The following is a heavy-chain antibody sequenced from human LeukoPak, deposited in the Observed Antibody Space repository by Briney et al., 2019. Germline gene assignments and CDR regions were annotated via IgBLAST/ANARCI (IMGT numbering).Heavy chain of an antibody. CDR3: ARHSLDSGSFLLFDY. CDR2: IYYSGST. J-gene: IGHJ4*02. D-gene: IGHD1-26*01. CDR1: GGSISSYY. Sequence: SETQSLTCTVSGGSISSYYWSWIRQPPGKGLEWIGYIYYSGSTNYNPSLKSRVTISVDTSKNQFSLKLSSVTAADTAVYYCARHSLDSGSFLLFDYWGQGTLVTVSS. V-gene: IGHV4-59*08.